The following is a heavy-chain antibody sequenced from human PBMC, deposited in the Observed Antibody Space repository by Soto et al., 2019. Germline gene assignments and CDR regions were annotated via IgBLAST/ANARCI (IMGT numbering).Heavy chain of an antibody. CDR2: IDSDGSST. V-gene: IGHV3-74*01. CDR3: AKPPVGRLGELSLPPELYYYYGMDV. CDR1: GFTFSDYW. Sequence: TGGSLRLSCAASGFTFSDYWMNWVRQAPGKGLEWVSGIDSDGSSTSYADSVKGRFTISRDNSKNTLYLQMNSLRAEDTAVYYCAKPPVGRLGELSLPPELYYYYGMDVWGQGTTVTVSS. D-gene: IGHD3-16*02. J-gene: IGHJ6*02.